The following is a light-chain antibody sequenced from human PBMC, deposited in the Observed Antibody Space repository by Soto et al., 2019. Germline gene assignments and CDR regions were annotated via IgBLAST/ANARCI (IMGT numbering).Light chain of an antibody. J-gene: IGKJ1*01. CDR3: QQYNNWPWT. Sequence: EKVLTQSPATLSVSPGDRATLSCRASQSVSSNLAWYQQKPGQAPRLLIYGASTRASGVPARFSGSGSGTEFTLTISSLQSEDFAVYYCQQYNNWPWTFGQGNKVEIK. CDR2: GAS. V-gene: IGKV3-15*01. CDR1: QSVSSN.